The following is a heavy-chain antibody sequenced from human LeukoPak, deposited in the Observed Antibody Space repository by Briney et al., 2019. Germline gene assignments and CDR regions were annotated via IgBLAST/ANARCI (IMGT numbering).Heavy chain of an antibody. J-gene: IGHJ4*02. D-gene: IGHD2-21*02. Sequence: GASVKVSCKASGYTFTGYYMHWVRQAPGQGLECMGWINPNSGGTNYAQKFQGRVTMTRDTSISTAYMELSRLRSDDTAVYYCARDLEKGDLLFDYWGQGTLVTVSS. CDR3: ARDLEKGDLLFDY. V-gene: IGHV1-2*02. CDR1: GYTFTGYY. CDR2: INPNSGGT.